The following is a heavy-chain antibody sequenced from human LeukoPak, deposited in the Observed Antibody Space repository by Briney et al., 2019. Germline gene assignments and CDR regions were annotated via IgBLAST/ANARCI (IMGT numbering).Heavy chain of an antibody. CDR3: ARWDSSSWS. J-gene: IGHJ4*02. CDR2: INHSGST. CDR1: GGSFSGYY. V-gene: IGHV4-34*01. D-gene: IGHD6-13*01. Sequence: PSETLSLTCAVYGGSFSGYYWSWIRQPPGKGLEWIGEINHSGSTNYNPSLKSRVTISVDTSKNQFSLKLSSVTAADTAVYYCARWDSSSWSRGQGTLVTVSS.